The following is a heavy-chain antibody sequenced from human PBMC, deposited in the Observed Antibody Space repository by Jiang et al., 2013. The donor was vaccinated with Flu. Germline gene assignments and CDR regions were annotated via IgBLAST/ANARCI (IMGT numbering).Heavy chain of an antibody. CDR2: IYYSGST. D-gene: IGHD1-26*01. CDR1: GGSFSGYY. CDR3: ARGVGAKKRGWFDP. Sequence: LLKPSETLSLTCAVYGGSFSGYYWSWIRQPPGKGLEWIGYIYYSGSTNYNPSLKSRVTISVDTSKNQFSLKLSSVTAADTAVYYCARGVGAKKRGWFDPWGQGTLVTVSS. J-gene: IGHJ5*02. V-gene: IGHV4-34*11.